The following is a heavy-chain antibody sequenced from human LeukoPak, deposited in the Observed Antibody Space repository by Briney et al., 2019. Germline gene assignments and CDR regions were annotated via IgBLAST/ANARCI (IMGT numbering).Heavy chain of an antibody. J-gene: IGHJ5*02. Sequence: PGGSLRLSCAASGFTFGDYYMSWIRQAPGRGLEWVSYISTSVTYTEYADSVKGRFTISRDNAKNSLYLQMNSLRAEDTAVYYCAREGRSGSYLGRFDPWGQGTLVTVSP. CDR3: AREGRSGSYLGRFDP. CDR1: GFTFGDYY. V-gene: IGHV3-11*05. D-gene: IGHD1-26*01. CDR2: ISTSVTYT.